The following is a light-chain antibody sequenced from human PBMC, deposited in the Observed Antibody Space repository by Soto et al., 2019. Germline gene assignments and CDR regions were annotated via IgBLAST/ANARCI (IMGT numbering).Light chain of an antibody. V-gene: IGLV2-14*01. CDR3: ASYTDSTIVM. CDR1: SSDVGDYNY. Sequence: QFALTQPASVSGSPGQSITISCTGTSSDVGDYNYVSWYQQHPGKAPKLMIYDVSHRPSGVSSRFSGYKSGNTASLTISGLQAEDEADYYCASYTDSTIVMFGGGTKLTVL. J-gene: IGLJ3*02. CDR2: DVS.